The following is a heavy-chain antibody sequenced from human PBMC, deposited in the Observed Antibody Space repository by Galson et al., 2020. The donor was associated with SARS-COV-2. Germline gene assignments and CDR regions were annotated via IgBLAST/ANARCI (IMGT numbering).Heavy chain of an antibody. CDR2: INHRGST. V-gene: IGHV4-34*01. CDR3: VRGAEERRIIVVVTYYYTYMDV. J-gene: IGHJ6*03. D-gene: IGHD2-2*01. CDR1: GGSFKNYY. Sequence: SLTCAVYGGSFKNYYWTWIRQSPGKGLQWIGEINHRGSTNYDPSLQGRVAMSVDTSKNQFSLRLSSVTAADTAVYYCVRGAEERRIIVVVTYYYTYMDVWGRGTAVTVSS.